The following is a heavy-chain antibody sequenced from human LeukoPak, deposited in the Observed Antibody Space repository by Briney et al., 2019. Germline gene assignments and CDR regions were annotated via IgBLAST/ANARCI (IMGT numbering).Heavy chain of an antibody. Sequence: PGGSLRLSCAASGFTFSSYAMSWVRQAPGKGLEWVANIKQDGSQKYYVDSVKGRFTISRDNAKNSLYLEMNSLRAEDTAVYYCASNDGYDYIWGSFRMYYFDYWGHGTLVTVSS. V-gene: IGHV3-7*01. CDR3: ASNDGYDYIWGSFRMYYFDY. CDR1: GFTFSSYA. CDR2: IKQDGSQK. D-gene: IGHD3-16*02. J-gene: IGHJ4*01.